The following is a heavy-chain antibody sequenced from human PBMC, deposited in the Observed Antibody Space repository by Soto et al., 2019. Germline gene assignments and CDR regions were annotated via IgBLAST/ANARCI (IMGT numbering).Heavy chain of an antibody. Sequence: QVQLVESGGGVVQPGRSLRLSCAASGFTFSSYGMHWVRQAPGKGLEWVAVIWYDGSNKYYADSVKGRFTISRDNSKNTLNLQMNSLRAEDTAVYYCARDPRPYSSSWLFDYWGQGTLVTVSS. CDR1: GFTFSSYG. V-gene: IGHV3-33*01. J-gene: IGHJ4*02. CDR2: IWYDGSNK. CDR3: ARDPRPYSSSWLFDY. D-gene: IGHD6-13*01.